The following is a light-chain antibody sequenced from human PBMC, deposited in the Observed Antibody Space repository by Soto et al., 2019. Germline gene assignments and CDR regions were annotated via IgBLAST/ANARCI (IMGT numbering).Light chain of an antibody. Sequence: QSALTQPASVSGSSGQSITISCNGTTSDVGGYNYVSWYQQHPGKAPKLMIYEVSNRPSGVSDRFSGSKSGNTASLTISGLQTADEADYYCSSYTSGSTLVFGTGTKVTVL. CDR2: EVS. V-gene: IGLV2-14*01. CDR1: TSDVGGYNY. CDR3: SSYTSGSTLV. J-gene: IGLJ1*01.